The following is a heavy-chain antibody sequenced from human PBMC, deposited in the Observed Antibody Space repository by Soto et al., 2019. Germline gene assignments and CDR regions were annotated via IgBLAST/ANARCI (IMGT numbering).Heavy chain of an antibody. CDR3: ARDGGIGTTAQKFDY. CDR1: GGTFSSYT. J-gene: IGHJ4*02. D-gene: IGHD4-4*01. V-gene: IGHV1-69*08. CDR2: IIPILDIA. Sequence: QVQLVQSGAEVKKPGSSVKVSCKASGGTFSSYTISWVRQAPGQGLEWMGRIIPILDIANYAQKFQGRVTITADKSTSTAYMELSSLRSEDTAVYYCARDGGIGTTAQKFDYWGQGTLVTVSS.